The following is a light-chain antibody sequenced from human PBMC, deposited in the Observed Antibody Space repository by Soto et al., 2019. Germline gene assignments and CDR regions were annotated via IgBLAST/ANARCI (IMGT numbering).Light chain of an antibody. CDR1: RSNIGSNT. J-gene: IGLJ2*01. V-gene: IGLV1-44*01. CDR2: NNN. Sequence: QSVLTQPPSASGTPGQRVTISCSGSRSNIGSNTVNWYQQLPGTAPKLLIYNNNQRPSGVPDRFSGSKSGTSASLAISGLQSEDEADYYCATWDDSLFGHVVFGGGTKLTVL. CDR3: ATWDDSLFGHVV.